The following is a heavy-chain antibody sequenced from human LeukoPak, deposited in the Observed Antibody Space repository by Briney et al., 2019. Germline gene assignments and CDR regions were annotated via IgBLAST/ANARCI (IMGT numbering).Heavy chain of an antibody. Sequence: SVKVSCKASVGTFSSYTISWVRQALRQGLERMGGIIPIFGTANYTQKFPGSVTITADESTSTTYMDLSRLRSEATAVSYSAIAEPYQPDLQPFEYWGQGKLVTVSS. D-gene: IGHD2-2*01. J-gene: IGHJ4*02. CDR1: VGTFSSYT. V-gene: IGHV1-69*13. CDR2: IIPIFGTA. CDR3: AIAEPYQPDLQPFEY.